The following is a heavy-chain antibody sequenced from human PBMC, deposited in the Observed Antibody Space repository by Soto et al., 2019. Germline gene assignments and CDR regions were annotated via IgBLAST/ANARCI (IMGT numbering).Heavy chain of an antibody. D-gene: IGHD3-10*01. J-gene: IGHJ4*02. CDR1: GFTVSNNY. V-gene: IGHV3-53*01. CDR3: AAPPGGGGY. CDR2: IYSGGYT. Sequence: EVQLVESGGGLIQPGGSLRLSCAVSGFTVSNNYMSWVRQAPGKGLEGVSVIYSGGYTAYGDSVKGRFTISRDNSKNTLYLQMDTRGPGAPAVFSRAAPPGGGGYWGQGTLVTVSS.